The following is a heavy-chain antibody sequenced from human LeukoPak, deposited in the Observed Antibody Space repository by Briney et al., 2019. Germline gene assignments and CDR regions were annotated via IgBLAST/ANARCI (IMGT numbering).Heavy chain of an antibody. J-gene: IGHJ4*02. CDR1: GYTFSNYG. Sequence: ASVKVSCTASGYTFSNYGVSWVRQAPGQGLEWVGWINTYNGKTKFAQEVQGRVTMTTDTSTSTAYMELRSLTSDDTALYYCARMSVVRGVTSFDYWGQGTLVTVSS. V-gene: IGHV1-18*01. D-gene: IGHD3-10*01. CDR3: ARMSVVRGVTSFDY. CDR2: INTYNGKT.